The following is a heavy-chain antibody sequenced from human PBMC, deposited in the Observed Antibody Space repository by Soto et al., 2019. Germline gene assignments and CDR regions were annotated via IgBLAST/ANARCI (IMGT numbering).Heavy chain of an antibody. D-gene: IGHD3-3*01. Sequence: QVQLVQAGAEVKKPGSSVKVSCKASGGTFSSYAISWGRPAPGQGLAWMGGIIPIFGTANYAQKFQGRVTITADESTSTAYMELSSLRSEDTAVYYCAREKLRFLEWGDAFDIWGQGTMVTVSS. CDR3: AREKLRFLEWGDAFDI. J-gene: IGHJ3*02. CDR1: GGTFSSYA. CDR2: IIPIFGTA. V-gene: IGHV1-69*01.